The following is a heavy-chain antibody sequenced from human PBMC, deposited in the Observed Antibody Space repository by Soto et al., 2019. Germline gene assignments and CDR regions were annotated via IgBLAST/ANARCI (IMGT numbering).Heavy chain of an antibody. CDR3: ARGRSGVGATNRYCYYYGMDV. CDR1: GGSFSGYY. Sequence: SETLSLTCAVYGGSFSGYYWSWIRQPPGKGLEWIGEINHSGSTNYNPSLKSRVTISVDTSKNQFSLKLSSVTAADKAVYYCARGRSGVGATNRYCYYYGMDVWGQGSTVTVSS. D-gene: IGHD1-26*01. V-gene: IGHV4-34*01. CDR2: INHSGST. J-gene: IGHJ6*02.